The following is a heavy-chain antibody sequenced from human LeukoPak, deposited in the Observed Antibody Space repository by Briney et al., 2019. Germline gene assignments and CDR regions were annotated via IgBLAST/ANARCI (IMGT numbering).Heavy chain of an antibody. CDR2: FDPEDGET. Sequence: ASVKVSCKVSGYTLTELSMHWVRQAPGKGLAWMGGFDPEDGETIYAQKFQGRVTMTEDTSTDTAYMELSSLRSEDTAVYYCATVNTGGYCSSTSCYLFDYWGQGTLVTVSS. J-gene: IGHJ4*02. D-gene: IGHD2-2*01. V-gene: IGHV1-24*01. CDR3: ATVNTGGYCSSTSCYLFDY. CDR1: GYTLTELS.